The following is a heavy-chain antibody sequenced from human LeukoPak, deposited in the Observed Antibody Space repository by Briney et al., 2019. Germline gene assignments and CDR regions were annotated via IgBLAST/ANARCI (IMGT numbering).Heavy chain of an antibody. V-gene: IGHV4-34*01. D-gene: IGHD6-13*01. Sequence: SETLSLTGAVYGGSFSGYYWSWIRKPPVTLLSCIGEINHSGSTNYNPSLKSRVTISVDTSKNQFSLKLSSVTAADTAVYYCARGRIPSRYSSSWYGYWGQGTLVTVSS. CDR2: INHSGST. CDR1: GGSFSGYY. J-gene: IGHJ4*02. CDR3: ARGRIPSRYSSSWYGY.